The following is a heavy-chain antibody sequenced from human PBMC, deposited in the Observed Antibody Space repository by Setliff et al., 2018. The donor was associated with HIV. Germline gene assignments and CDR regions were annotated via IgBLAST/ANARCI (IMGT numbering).Heavy chain of an antibody. CDR2: IWYDGGYK. V-gene: IGHV3-33*01. CDR3: AREPTYYYESSGPYDAFDI. J-gene: IGHJ3*02. Sequence: GGSLRLSCAASGFIFSTYGMHWVRQVPGKGLEWVAVIWYDGGYKYYAASVKGRFTISRDNSKIALYLKFYRPRPDDAAVYYCAREPTYYYESSGPYDAFDIWGQGTMVTVSS. CDR1: GFIFSTYG. D-gene: IGHD3-22*01.